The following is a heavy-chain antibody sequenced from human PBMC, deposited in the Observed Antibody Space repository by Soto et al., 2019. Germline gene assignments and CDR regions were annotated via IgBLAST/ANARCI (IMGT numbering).Heavy chain of an antibody. D-gene: IGHD2-15*01. Sequence: PSQTLSLTCAISGDSVSSNSAAWNWIRQSPSRGLEWLGRTYYRSKWYNDYAVSVKSRITINPDTSKNQFSLQLNSVTPEDTAVYYCAREGRYCSXGSCQYPSYYYYYGMDVRGQGTTVTVSS. CDR1: GDSVSSNSAA. J-gene: IGHJ6*01. V-gene: IGHV6-1*01. CDR3: AREGRYCSXGSCQYPSYYYYYGMDV. CDR2: TYYRSKWYN.